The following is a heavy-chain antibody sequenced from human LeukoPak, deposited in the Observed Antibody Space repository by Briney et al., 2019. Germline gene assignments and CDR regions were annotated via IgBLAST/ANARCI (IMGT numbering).Heavy chain of an antibody. V-gene: IGHV4-39*07. J-gene: IGHJ5*02. CDR2: IYTSGST. Sequence: PSETLSLTCTVSGGSISSSSYYWGWVRQPPGRGLEWIGRIYTSGSTNYNPSLKSRVTMSLDTSKNQFSLKLNSVTAADTAVYYCARDRGSRWDLDWFDPWGQGTLVTVSS. D-gene: IGHD6-13*01. CDR3: ARDRGSRWDLDWFDP. CDR1: GGSISSSSYY.